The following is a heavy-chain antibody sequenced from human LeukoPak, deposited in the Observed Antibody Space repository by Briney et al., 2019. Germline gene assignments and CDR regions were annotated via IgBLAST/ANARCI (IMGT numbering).Heavy chain of an antibody. D-gene: IGHD6-19*01. CDR3: ASAAIAVADY. Sequence: PGGSLRLSCAASGFTFSSYAMHWVRQAPGKGLERVAVISYDGSNKYYADSVKGRFTISRDNSKNTLYPQMNSLRAEDTAVYYCASAAIAVADYWGQGTLVTVSS. CDR1: GFTFSSYA. CDR2: ISYDGSNK. V-gene: IGHV3-30*04. J-gene: IGHJ4*02.